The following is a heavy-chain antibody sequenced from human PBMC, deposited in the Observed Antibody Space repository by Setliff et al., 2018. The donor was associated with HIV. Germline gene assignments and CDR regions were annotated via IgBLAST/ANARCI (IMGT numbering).Heavy chain of an antibody. V-gene: IGHV4-61*09. CDR3: AREHSGTYPDFSFYMDV. CDR1: GGSISGAYDY. D-gene: IGHD1-26*01. J-gene: IGHJ6*03. Sequence: SETVSLTCTVSGGSISGAYDYWTWIRQPAGKGLEWIGHMYTSGSTNYNPSLRSRLTISVDTSKNQFSLKLRSVTAVDTAVYYCAREHSGTYPDFSFYMDVWGKGTTVTAP. CDR2: MYTSGST.